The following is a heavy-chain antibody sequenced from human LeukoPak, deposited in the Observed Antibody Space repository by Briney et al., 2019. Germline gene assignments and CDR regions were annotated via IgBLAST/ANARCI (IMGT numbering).Heavy chain of an antibody. CDR3: AREGYSYGNSMYYFDY. CDR1: GGSISSSSYY. J-gene: IGHJ4*02. D-gene: IGHD5-18*01. V-gene: IGHV4-39*07. Sequence: SETLSLTCTVSGGSISSSSYYWGWIRQPPGKGLEWIGSIYYSGSTYYNPSLKSRVTISVDTSKNQFSLKLSSVTAADTAVYYCAREGYSYGNSMYYFDYWGQGTLVTVSS. CDR2: IYYSGST.